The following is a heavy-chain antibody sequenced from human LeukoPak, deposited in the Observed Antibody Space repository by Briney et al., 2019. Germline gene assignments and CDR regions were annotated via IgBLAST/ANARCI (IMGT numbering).Heavy chain of an antibody. CDR2: ISDDGSNK. J-gene: IGHJ3*02. V-gene: IGHV3-30*12. CDR3: ARAPGSSGYAFDI. Sequence: GGSLRLSCSASGFTFSHYGMHWVRQAPGKGLEWVAVISDDGSNKYYADSVKGRFTISRDNAKNSLYLQMNGLRAEDTAVYYCARAPGSSGYAFDIWGQGTVVTVSS. D-gene: IGHD6-13*01. CDR1: GFTFSHYG.